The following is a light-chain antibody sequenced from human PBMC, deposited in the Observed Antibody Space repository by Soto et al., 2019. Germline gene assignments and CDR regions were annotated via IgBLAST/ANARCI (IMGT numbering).Light chain of an antibody. Sequence: EIVLSQSPATLSLSPGERATLSCRASQSVGSYLAWYQHIPGQAPRLLIYDASKRATGIPARFSGSGSGTDFTLTISSLAPEEFAVDYCQQRSNWPPTWTFGQGTKVEVK. CDR2: DAS. J-gene: IGKJ1*01. CDR1: QSVGSY. V-gene: IGKV3-11*01. CDR3: QQRSNWPPTWT.